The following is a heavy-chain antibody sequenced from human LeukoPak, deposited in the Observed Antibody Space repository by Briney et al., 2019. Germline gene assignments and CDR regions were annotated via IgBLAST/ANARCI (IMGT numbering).Heavy chain of an antibody. V-gene: IGHV4-34*01. D-gene: IGHD3-9*01. CDR2: HHTHRAT. CDR3: ARGNILTGYCFDF. Sequence: SDTLSLTHAVYGGFITVYYWICIRQTRARGREWFVEHHTHRATSYNPPLTSRATISTDTSKNQVSLRLSSVTAADTAVYYCARGNILTGYCFDFWGQGALVTASS. J-gene: IGHJ4*02. CDR1: GGFITVYY.